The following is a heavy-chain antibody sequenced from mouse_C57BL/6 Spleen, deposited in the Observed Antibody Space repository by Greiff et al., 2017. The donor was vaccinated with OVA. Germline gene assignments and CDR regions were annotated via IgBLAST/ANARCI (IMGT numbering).Heavy chain of an antibody. J-gene: IGHJ4*01. CDR2: ISSGGDYI. CDR3: TREVIYDGYPYYYAMDY. D-gene: IGHD2-3*01. CDR1: GFTFSSYA. V-gene: IGHV5-9-1*02. Sequence: EVKLQESGEGLVKPGGSLKLSCAASGFTFSSYAMSWVRQTPEKRLEWVAYISSGGDYIYYADTVKGRFTISRDNARNTLYLQMSSLKSEDTAMYYCTREVIYDGYPYYYAMDYWGQGTSVTVSS.